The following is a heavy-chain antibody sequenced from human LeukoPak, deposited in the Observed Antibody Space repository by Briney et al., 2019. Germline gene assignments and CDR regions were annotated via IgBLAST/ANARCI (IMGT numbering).Heavy chain of an antibody. Sequence: PSETLSLTCDVSGYSISRGYSWGWIRQPPGKGLEWIGNIYHSESTHYNPSLKSRVTISPDTSKNQFSLKLTSVTASDTAVYYCARFDHVWETHGMDAFDLWGQGTMVTVSS. V-gene: IGHV4-38-2*01. CDR2: IYHSEST. CDR3: ARFDHVWETHGMDAFDL. CDR1: GYSISRGYS. D-gene: IGHD3-16*01. J-gene: IGHJ3*01.